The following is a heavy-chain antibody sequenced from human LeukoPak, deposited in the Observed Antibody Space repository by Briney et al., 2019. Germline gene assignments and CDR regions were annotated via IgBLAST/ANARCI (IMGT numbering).Heavy chain of an antibody. V-gene: IGHV1-18*01. Sequence: GASVKVSCKASGFTFTNYGFTWVRQAPGQGLEWMGWISAYNGDTNYAQKLQGRVTMTTDTSTGTAYMELRSLRSDDTAVYYCARIAERQLAYYFDDWGQGTLVTVSS. CDR3: ARIAERQLAYYFDD. CDR1: GFTFTNYG. J-gene: IGHJ4*02. CDR2: ISAYNGDT. D-gene: IGHD6-13*01.